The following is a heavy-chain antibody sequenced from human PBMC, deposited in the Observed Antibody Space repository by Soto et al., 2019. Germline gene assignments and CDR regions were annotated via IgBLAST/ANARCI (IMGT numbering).Heavy chain of an antibody. D-gene: IGHD5-12*01. CDR1: GGSISSYY. V-gene: IGHV4-59*01. CDR2: IYYSGST. Sequence: SETLSLTCTVSGGSISSYYWSWIRQPPGKGLEWIGYIYYSGSTNYNPSLKSRVTISVDTSKNQFSLKLSSVTAADTAVYYCARVGEEMATIHWFDPWGQGTLVTVSS. J-gene: IGHJ5*02. CDR3: ARVGEEMATIHWFDP.